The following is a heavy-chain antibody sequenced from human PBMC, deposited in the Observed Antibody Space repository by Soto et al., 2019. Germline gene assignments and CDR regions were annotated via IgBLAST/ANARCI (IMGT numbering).Heavy chain of an antibody. CDR2: INSDGSST. CDR3: AREFVRGWPSGPYYYYGMDV. J-gene: IGHJ6*02. D-gene: IGHD6-19*01. V-gene: IGHV3-74*01. CDR1: GFTFSSYW. Sequence: EVQLVESGGGLVQPGGSLRLSCAASGFTFSSYWMHWVRQAPGKGLVWVSRINSDGSSTSYADSVKGRFTISRDNAKNTLYLQMKSLRAEDTAVYYCAREFVRGWPSGPYYYYGMDVWGQGTTVTVSS.